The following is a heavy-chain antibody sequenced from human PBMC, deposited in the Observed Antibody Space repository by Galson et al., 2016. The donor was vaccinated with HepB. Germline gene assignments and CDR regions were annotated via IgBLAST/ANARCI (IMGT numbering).Heavy chain of an antibody. CDR1: GYTFTTYP. CDR2: INTNTGIP. D-gene: IGHD4/OR15-4a*01. CDR3: ARGAAGSVRPYGAFDY. Sequence: SVKVSCKASGYTFTTYPVNWVRQAPGQGLEWMGWINTNTGIPTYAQDFTGRLLLSLDTSVSTAFLQISSLKAEDTAVYFCARGAAGSVRPYGAFDYWGQGTLLTVSP. J-gene: IGHJ4*02. V-gene: IGHV7-4-1*02.